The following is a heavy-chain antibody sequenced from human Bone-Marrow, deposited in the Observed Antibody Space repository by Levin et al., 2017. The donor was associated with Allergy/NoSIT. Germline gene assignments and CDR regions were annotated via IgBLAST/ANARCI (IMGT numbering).Heavy chain of an antibody. CDR3: VGGAPIDY. Sequence: ETLSLTCVASGFTFNSYWMNWVRQAPGKGLVWVSRINSDGSTTDYADSVKGRFTISRDNAKNTVYLQMNSLRAEDMAVYYCVGGAPIDYWGQGTLVTVSS. J-gene: IGHJ4*02. CDR2: INSDGSTT. CDR1: GFTFNSYW. V-gene: IGHV3-74*01.